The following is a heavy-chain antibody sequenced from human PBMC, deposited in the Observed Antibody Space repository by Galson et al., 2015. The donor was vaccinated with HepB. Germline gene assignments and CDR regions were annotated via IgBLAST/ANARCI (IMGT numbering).Heavy chain of an antibody. D-gene: IGHD3-16*01. V-gene: IGHV3-9*01. CDR2: ISWNSGRI. CDR1: GFTFDDYA. CDR3: ANGRSGFGVGHYFDY. Sequence: SLRLSCAASGFTFDDYAMHWVRQAPGKGLEWVSGISWNSGRIGYADSVKGRFTVSRDNAKNSLYLQMNSLRAEDTALYYCANGRSGFGVGHYFDYWGQGTLVTVSS. J-gene: IGHJ4*02.